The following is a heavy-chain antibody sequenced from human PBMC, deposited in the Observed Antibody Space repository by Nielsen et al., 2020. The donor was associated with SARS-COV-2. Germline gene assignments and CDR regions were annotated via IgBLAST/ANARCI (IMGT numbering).Heavy chain of an antibody. J-gene: IGHJ4*02. V-gene: IGHV3-30*18. CDR2: ISYDGSDQ. Sequence: GGSLRLSCAASGFTFSDYYMFWVRQTPGRGLEWVAYISYDGSDQYYEDSLKGRFTISRDNSKNILYLQMNNLRAEDTAVYYCVKDGAYYGVRGVVHFGYGGRGDLVTVSS. D-gene: IGHD3-10*01. CDR1: GFTFSDYY. CDR3: VKDGAYYGVRGVVHFGY.